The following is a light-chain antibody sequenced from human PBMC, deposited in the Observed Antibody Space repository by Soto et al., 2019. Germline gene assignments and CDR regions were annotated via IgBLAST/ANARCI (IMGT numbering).Light chain of an antibody. V-gene: IGKV3-15*01. CDR3: QQYYSTPIT. Sequence: EIVMTQSPATLSVSPGEGATLSCRASQGIGDTLAWYQQKPGQTPRLLIYDTSIRATGVPARFSGSRSGAEFTLTISSLQAEDVAVYYCQQYYSTPITFGQGTRLEIK. J-gene: IGKJ5*01. CDR2: DTS. CDR1: QGIGDT.